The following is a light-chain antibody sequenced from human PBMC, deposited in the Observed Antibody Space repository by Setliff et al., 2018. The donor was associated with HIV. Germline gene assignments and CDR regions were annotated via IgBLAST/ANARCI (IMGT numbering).Light chain of an antibody. J-gene: IGLJ1*01. V-gene: IGLV2-14*01. CDR3: SSYTAGSYTYV. CDR1: SGDVGGFDY. CDR2: QVT. Sequence: QSALTQPASVSGSPGQSITISCSGTSGDVGGFDYVSWYQQHPGKAPKLIIYQVTYRPSGISSRFSGSKSGNTASLTISGLQADDEADYFCSSYTAGSYTYVFGTGTKVTVL.